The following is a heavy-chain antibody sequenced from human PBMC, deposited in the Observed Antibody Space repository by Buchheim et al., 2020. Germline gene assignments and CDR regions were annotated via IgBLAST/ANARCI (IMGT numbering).Heavy chain of an antibody. D-gene: IGHD1-26*01. J-gene: IGHJ4*02. CDR2: ISYDGSNK. CDR3: VKDIGDPGAH. CDR1: GFTFSSSG. Sequence: QVQLVESGGGVVRPGRSLRLSCAASGFTFSSSGMHWVRQAPGKGLEWVAFISYDGSNKYYVDSVKGRCTISRDISKSTLYLQMNSLRAEDTAMYYCVKDIGDPGAHWGQGTL. V-gene: IGHV3-30*02.